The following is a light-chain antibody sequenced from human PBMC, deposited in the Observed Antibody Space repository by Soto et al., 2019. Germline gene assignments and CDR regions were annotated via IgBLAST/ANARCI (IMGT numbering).Light chain of an antibody. V-gene: IGLV1-44*01. CDR1: SSNIGCHT. CDR2: RDG. CDR3: AAWNDSLIGYV. J-gene: IGLJ1*01. Sequence: QSVLTQPPSASGTPGQRVTISCSGISSNIGCHTVIWCQHLPGTAPKLVICRDGRRPSGVPDRFSGSKSGTSASLAISGLQSEDEAEYYCAAWNDSLIGYVFGTGTKVTVL.